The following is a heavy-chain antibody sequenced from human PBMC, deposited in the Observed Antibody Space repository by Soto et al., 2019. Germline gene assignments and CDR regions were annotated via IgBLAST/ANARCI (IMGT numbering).Heavy chain of an antibody. J-gene: IGHJ6*02. CDR3: ARSQVGRPLDV. CDR1: RYTFTNFY. Sequence: GASVNVSFKASRYTFTNFYIHWLRQAPGQGLEWMGIINPSGGSTTYPQKFQGRVTMTRDTSTSTVHMELITLRSEDTAVYYCARSQVGRPLDVWGPGTTVTVSS. D-gene: IGHD1-26*01. CDR2: INPSGGST. V-gene: IGHV1-46*01.